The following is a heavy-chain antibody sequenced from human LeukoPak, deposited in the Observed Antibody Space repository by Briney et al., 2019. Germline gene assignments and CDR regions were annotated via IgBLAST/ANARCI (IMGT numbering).Heavy chain of an antibody. Sequence: PGGSLRLSCAASGFSFNGYNMCWVRQAPGKGLEWVACISYRSTYIYFADSLKGRFTISRDDAQSSLYLQMNSLRPEDTAIYYCARDLGGSYPPGDSWGQGTLVTVSS. CDR2: ISYRSTYI. J-gene: IGHJ4*02. CDR1: GFSFNGYN. CDR3: ARDLGGSYPPGDS. D-gene: IGHD1-26*01. V-gene: IGHV3-21*04.